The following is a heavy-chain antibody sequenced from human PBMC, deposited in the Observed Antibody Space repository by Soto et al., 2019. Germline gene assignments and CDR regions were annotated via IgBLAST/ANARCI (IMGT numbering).Heavy chain of an antibody. CDR2: ISAFNGNR. CDR3: ARGKSAMAV. V-gene: IGHV1-18*01. CDR1: GYMFTSYA. J-gene: IGHJ6*02. Sequence: QVQLVQSGPAVKKPGASVKVSCKASGYMFTSYAITWVRQAPGQGLEWLGWISAFNGNRNYAQKVQGSATMTTDTSTTTAYMELTSLTSDDTAVYYCARGKSAMAVWGQGTTVTVSS.